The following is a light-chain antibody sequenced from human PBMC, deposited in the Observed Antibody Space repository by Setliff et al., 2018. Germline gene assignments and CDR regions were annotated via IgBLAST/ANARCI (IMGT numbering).Light chain of an antibody. V-gene: IGLV2-11*01. CDR3: CSFAGTHYV. CDR1: SSDVGAYNY. Sequence: ALTQPRSVSGSPGQSVTISCTGTSSDVGAYNYVSWYQHHPGKVPKLMVYDVTKRPSGVPDRFSGSKSGNTASLTISGLQAEDEADYYCCSFAGTHYVFGSGTKGTVL. J-gene: IGLJ1*01. CDR2: DVT.